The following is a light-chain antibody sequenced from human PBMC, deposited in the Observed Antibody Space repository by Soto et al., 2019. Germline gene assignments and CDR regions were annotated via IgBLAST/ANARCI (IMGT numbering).Light chain of an antibody. J-gene: IGKJ1*01. CDR2: GAS. V-gene: IGKV3-20*01. CDR1: QSVDCAF. Sequence: EIVLTQSPGSLSLSLGERATLTCRASQSVDCAFFAWYQQKPGQPPRLLMYGASRRATGIPDRFSGSGSGTDFTLTISRLEPEYFAVYYCQQYASSLAFGQGTKVEI. CDR3: QQYASSLA.